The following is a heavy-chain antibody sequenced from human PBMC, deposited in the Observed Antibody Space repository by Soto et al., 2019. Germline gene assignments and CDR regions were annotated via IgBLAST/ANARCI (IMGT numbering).Heavy chain of an antibody. CDR2: ISAYNGNT. J-gene: IGHJ6*02. Sequence: AAVKVSCKACGCTFTSYGISWVRQAPGQGLEWMGWISAYNGNTNYAQKLQGRVTMTTDTSTSTAYMELRSLRSDDTAVYYCARDDDYCGGDCYSYYYGMDVWGQGTTVTVSS. CDR3: ARDDDYCGGDCYSYYYGMDV. V-gene: IGHV1-18*01. CDR1: GCTFTSYG. D-gene: IGHD2-21*02.